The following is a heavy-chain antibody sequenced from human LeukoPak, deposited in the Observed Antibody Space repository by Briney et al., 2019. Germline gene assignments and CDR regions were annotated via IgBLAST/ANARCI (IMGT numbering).Heavy chain of an antibody. Sequence: PGGSLRLSCTASGFTFSSYAMSWVRQAPGKGPEWVSAISGSGGDTYNADSVKGRFTISRDNSKTTLYLQMNSLGAEDTAVYYCARQLGYCSGGSCYFDSWGQGTLVTVSS. CDR3: ARQLGYCSGGSCYFDS. CDR1: GFTFSSYA. CDR2: ISGSGGDT. J-gene: IGHJ4*02. D-gene: IGHD2-15*01. V-gene: IGHV3-23*01.